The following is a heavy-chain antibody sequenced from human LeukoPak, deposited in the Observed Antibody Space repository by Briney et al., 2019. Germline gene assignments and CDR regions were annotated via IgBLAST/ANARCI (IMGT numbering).Heavy chain of an antibody. CDR3: AATGGYCSSTSCPYYFDY. Sequence: SETLSLTCTVSGGSISSSSYYWGWIRQPPGKGLEWIGSIYYSGSTYYNPSLKSRVTISVDTSKNQFSLKLSSVTAADTAVYYCAATGGYCSSTSCPYYFDYWGQGTLVTVSS. CDR2: IYYSGST. J-gene: IGHJ4*02. D-gene: IGHD2-2*01. V-gene: IGHV4-39*01. CDR1: GGSISSSSYY.